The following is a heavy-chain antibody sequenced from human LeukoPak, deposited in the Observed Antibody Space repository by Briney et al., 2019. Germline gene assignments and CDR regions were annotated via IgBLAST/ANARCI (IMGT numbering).Heavy chain of an antibody. J-gene: IGHJ6*03. CDR3: ARVRGSYYMDV. V-gene: IGHV3-23*01. Sequence: TGGSLRLSCAASGFAFSSYAMSWVRQAPGTGLEWVSTITGNTGSTYYADSVKGRFTISRDNAKNSLYLQMNSLRAEDTGVYYCARVRGSYYMDVWGKGTTVTVSS. CDR1: GFAFSSYA. CDR2: ITGNTGST.